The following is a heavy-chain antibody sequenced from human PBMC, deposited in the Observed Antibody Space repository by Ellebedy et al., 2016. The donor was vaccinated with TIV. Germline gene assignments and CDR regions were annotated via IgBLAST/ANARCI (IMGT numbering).Heavy chain of an antibody. CDR1: GAPISSHY. CDR3: PGGTGWLPDN. Sequence: MPSETLSLTCTFSGAPISSHYWSWIRQPPGKGLKWIGLIHSSGTTNYNPSLKSQVPLSVDASNKQFALNLASVTAADTAVYYCPGGTGWLPDNWGQGTPVTVSS. CDR2: IHSSGTT. D-gene: IGHD6-19*01. J-gene: IGHJ4*02. V-gene: IGHV4-59*11.